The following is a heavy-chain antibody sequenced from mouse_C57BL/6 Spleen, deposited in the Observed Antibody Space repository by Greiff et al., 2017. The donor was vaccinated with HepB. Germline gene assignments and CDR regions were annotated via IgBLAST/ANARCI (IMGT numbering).Heavy chain of an antibody. CDR2: IDPSDSYT. CDR3: ARNDYDEGFNY. J-gene: IGHJ2*01. D-gene: IGHD2-4*01. CDR1: GYTFTSYW. V-gene: IGHV1-59*01. Sequence: QVQLQQPGAELVRPGTSVKLSCKASGYTFTSYWMHWVKQRPGQGLEWIGVIDPSDSYTNYNQKFKGKATLTVDTSSSTAYMQLSSLTSEDSAVYYCARNDYDEGFNYWGQGTTLTVSS.